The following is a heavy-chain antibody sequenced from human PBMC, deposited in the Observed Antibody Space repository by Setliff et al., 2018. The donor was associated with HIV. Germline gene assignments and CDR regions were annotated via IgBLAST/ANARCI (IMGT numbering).Heavy chain of an antibody. V-gene: IGHV4-4*02. CDR2: IYHSGST. J-gene: IGHJ5*02. CDR1: GGSISSSNW. CDR3: ARHPDTLTVFGWFDP. D-gene: IGHD3-9*01. Sequence: SETLSLTCAVSGGSISSSNWWNWVRQPPGKGLEWIGQIYHSGSTNYNPSLKSRVTISVDTSNNQFSLRLTSMTAADTAVYYCARHPDTLTVFGWFDPCGQGILVTVFS.